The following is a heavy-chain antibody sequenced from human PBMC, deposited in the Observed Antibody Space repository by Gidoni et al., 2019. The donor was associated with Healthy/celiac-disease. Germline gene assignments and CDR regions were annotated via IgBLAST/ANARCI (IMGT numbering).Heavy chain of an antibody. J-gene: IGHJ6*02. CDR2: IIPIFGTA. CDR3: ARDPLYYDFWSGYIPLNDEPGPNPYYGMDV. V-gene: IGHV1-69*01. CDR1: GGTFSSYA. D-gene: IGHD3-3*01. Sequence: QVQLVQSGAEAKKPGSSVKVSCKASGGTFSSYAISWVRQAPGQGLEWMGGIIPIFGTANYAQKFQGRVTITADESTSTAYMELSSLRSEDTAVYYCARDPLYYDFWSGYIPLNDEPGPNPYYGMDVWGQGTTVTVSS.